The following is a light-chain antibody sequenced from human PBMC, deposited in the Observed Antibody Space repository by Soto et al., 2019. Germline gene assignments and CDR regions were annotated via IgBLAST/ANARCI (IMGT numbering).Light chain of an antibody. CDR2: SNN. CDR3: AAWDDSLNYV. V-gene: IGLV1-44*01. J-gene: IGLJ1*01. Sequence: QSVLTQPPSASGTPGQRVTISCSGSRSNIDSNTVNWYQHLPRTAPKLLIYSNNQRSSGVPDRFSGSKSGTSASLAISGLQSEYEADYYCAAWDDSLNYVFGTGTKVTVL. CDR1: RSNIDSNT.